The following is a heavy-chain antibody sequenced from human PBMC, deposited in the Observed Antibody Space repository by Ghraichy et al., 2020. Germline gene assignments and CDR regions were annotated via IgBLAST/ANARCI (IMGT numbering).Heavy chain of an antibody. D-gene: IGHD4-23*01. CDR2: IYHSGST. Sequence: SQTLSLTCAVSGGSISSGGYSWSWIRQPPGKGLEWIGYIYHSGSTYYNPSLKSRVTISVDGSKNQFSLKLSSVTAADTAVYYCARRLRWGAFDIWGQGTMVTVSS. CDR3: ARRLRWGAFDI. V-gene: IGHV4-30-2*01. J-gene: IGHJ3*02. CDR1: GGSISSGGYS.